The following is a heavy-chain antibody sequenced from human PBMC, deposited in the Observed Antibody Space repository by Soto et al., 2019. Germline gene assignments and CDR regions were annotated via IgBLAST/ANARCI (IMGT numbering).Heavy chain of an antibody. D-gene: IGHD3-10*02. V-gene: IGHV1-69*08. CDR2: IIPILGIA. Sequence: QVQLVQSGAEVKKPGSSVKVSCKASGGTFSSYTISWVRQAPGQGLEWMGRIIPILGIANYAQKFQGRVTITADKSTSTAYMELSSLRSEDTAVYSCARERVRGPLDYWGQGTLVTVSS. CDR1: GGTFSSYT. J-gene: IGHJ4*02. CDR3: ARERVRGPLDY.